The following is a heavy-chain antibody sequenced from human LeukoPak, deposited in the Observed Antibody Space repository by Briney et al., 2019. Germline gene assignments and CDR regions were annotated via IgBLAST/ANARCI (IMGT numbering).Heavy chain of an antibody. Sequence: PGGSLRLSCEASGLTFSDYSMNWVRQAPGKGLEWVSSISSSSRNTYYADSIKGRFTISRDNSKNSLYLQMNSLRAEDTAVYYCAKDPDYDFWSGYLEYWGQGTLVTVSS. V-gene: IGHV3-21*04. D-gene: IGHD3-3*01. J-gene: IGHJ4*02. CDR2: ISSSSRNT. CDR3: AKDPDYDFWSGYLEY. CDR1: GLTFSDYS.